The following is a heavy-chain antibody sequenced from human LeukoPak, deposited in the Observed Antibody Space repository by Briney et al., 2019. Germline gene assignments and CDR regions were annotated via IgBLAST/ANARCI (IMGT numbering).Heavy chain of an antibody. CDR1: GFTFSSYG. CDR3: AKERSHAFDI. J-gene: IGHJ3*02. V-gene: IGHV3-30*18. CDR2: ISYDGSNK. Sequence: GGSLRLSCAASGFTFSSYGMHWVRQAPGKGLEWVAVISYDGSNKYYADSVKGRFTISRDNSKNTLYLQMNSLRAEDTAVYYCAKERSHAFDIWGQGTMVTVSS.